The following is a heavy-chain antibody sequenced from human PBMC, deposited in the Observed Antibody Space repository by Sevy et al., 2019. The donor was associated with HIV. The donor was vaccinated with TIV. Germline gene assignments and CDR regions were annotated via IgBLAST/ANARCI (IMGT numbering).Heavy chain of an antibody. CDR1: GGSISSGVYS. J-gene: IGHJ3*01. CDR2: IFHSGHT. D-gene: IGHD4-17*01. CDR3: ARDGGTLTTPGAFDF. Sequence: SETLSLTCAVSGGSISSGVYSWNWIRQPPGKGLEWIGYIFHSGHTYYNPSLKSRLTISLDMSKNQFSLKMNSVTAADTVVYYCARDGGTLTTPGAFDFWGQGTMVTVSS. V-gene: IGHV4-30-2*01.